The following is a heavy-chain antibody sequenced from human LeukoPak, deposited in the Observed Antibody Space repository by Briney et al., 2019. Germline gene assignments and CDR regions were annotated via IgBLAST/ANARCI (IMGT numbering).Heavy chain of an antibody. CDR2: ITYDGYYK. CDR3: AKDRGYYDDSGYLI. J-gene: IGHJ4*02. Sequence: GGSLRLSCAASGFTFTSYGMHWVRQAPGKGLEWVALITYDGYYKYYSDSVKGRFTISSDTSKNTLYLQMNSLRVDDTAVYYCAKDRGYYDDSGYLIWGQGTLVTVSS. V-gene: IGHV3-30*18. D-gene: IGHD3-22*01. CDR1: GFTFTSYG.